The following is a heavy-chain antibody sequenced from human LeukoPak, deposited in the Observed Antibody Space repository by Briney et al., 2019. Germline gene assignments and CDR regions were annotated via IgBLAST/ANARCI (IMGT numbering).Heavy chain of an antibody. Sequence: SETLSLTCTVSGGSISSYYWSWIRQPPGKGLEWIGYIYYSGSTNYNPSLKSRVTISVDTSKNQSSLKLSSVTAADTAVYYCARLRIAAAGDLYFDYWGQGTLVTVSS. V-gene: IGHV4-59*08. CDR2: IYYSGST. D-gene: IGHD6-13*01. J-gene: IGHJ4*02. CDR1: GGSISSYY. CDR3: ARLRIAAAGDLYFDY.